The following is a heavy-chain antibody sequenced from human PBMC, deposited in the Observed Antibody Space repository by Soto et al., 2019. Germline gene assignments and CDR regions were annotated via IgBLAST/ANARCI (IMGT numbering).Heavy chain of an antibody. CDR3: AGQPSYGDPMDY. CDR1: GRSITTDGYY. D-gene: IGHD4-17*01. J-gene: IGHJ4*02. V-gene: IGHV4-31*03. CDR2: VFFSGST. Sequence: SETLSLTCSVSGRSITTDGYYWSWVRQHPGKALEWIGFVFFSGSTYYNPSLKSRVAMSLDRSKNQFSLELTSLTAADTGVYYCAGQPSYGDPMDYWGRGTLVTVSS.